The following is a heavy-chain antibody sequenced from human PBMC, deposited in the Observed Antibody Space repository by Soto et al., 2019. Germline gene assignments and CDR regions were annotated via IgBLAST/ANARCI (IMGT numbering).Heavy chain of an antibody. Sequence: SETLSLTCTVSGGSFSSGGYYWSWIRQLPGKGLEWIGYVYYSGSTYYNPSLKSRFTISLDTSKNQFSLKLSSVTAADTAVYYCARATSFSGHHGYWGQGTLVTVSS. J-gene: IGHJ4*02. V-gene: IGHV4-31*03. CDR3: ARATSFSGHHGY. CDR1: GGSFSSGGYY. CDR2: VYYSGST. D-gene: IGHD2-8*02.